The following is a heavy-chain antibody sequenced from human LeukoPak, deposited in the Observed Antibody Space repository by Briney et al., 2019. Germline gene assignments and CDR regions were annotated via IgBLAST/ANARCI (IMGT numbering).Heavy chain of an antibody. Sequence: SETLSLTCTVSGGSISSYYWSWIRQPPGKGLEWIGYTYYSGSTNYNPSLKSRVTISVDTSKNQFSLKLSSVTAADTAVYYCARHGSPLSGWFVDYWGQGTLVTVSS. J-gene: IGHJ4*02. V-gene: IGHV4-59*08. CDR1: GGSISSYY. D-gene: IGHD6-19*01. CDR2: TYYSGST. CDR3: ARHGSPLSGWFVDY.